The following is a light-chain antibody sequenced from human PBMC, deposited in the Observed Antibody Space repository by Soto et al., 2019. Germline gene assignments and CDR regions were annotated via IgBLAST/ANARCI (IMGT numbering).Light chain of an antibody. CDR1: QSVSSQ. J-gene: IGKJ5*01. Sequence: EIVLTQSPATLSLYPGARSTLSCRSSQSVSSQLAWYQQKPGQAHRLLSYGASTRATGIPARFSGSGSGTEFTLTISSLQSEDFAVYYCQQYNNWPPITFGQGTRLDIK. CDR2: GAS. CDR3: QQYNNWPPIT. V-gene: IGKV3D-15*01.